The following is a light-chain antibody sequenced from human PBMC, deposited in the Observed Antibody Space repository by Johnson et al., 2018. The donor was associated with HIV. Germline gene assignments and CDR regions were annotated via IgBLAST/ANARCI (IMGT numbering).Light chain of an antibody. V-gene: IGLV1-51*02. CDR1: SSNIGNNY. J-gene: IGLJ1*01. Sequence: QSVLTQPPSVSAAPGQKVTISCSGSSSNIGNNYVSWYQQLPGTAPKLLIYENNKRPSGIPDRFSGSKSGTSATLGITGLQTGDEADYYCGTWDSSLSALYVFGTGTKVPVL. CDR3: GTWDSSLSALYV. CDR2: ENN.